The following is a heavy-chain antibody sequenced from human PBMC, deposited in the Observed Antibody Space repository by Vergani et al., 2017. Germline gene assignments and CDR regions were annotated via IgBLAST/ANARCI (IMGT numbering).Heavy chain of an antibody. CDR1: GFDFSSYI. D-gene: IGHD6-13*01. Sequence: QLVESGGGWVQPGGSLRLSCVVSGFDFSSYIMNWVRQAPGKGLEWVSFVSTGPKSQSYAESVKGRFTISRDSAKNSLYLQMDSLRAEDTAVYYCARGRGSTGCMDVWGKGTTVTVSS. V-gene: IGHV3-48*01. J-gene: IGHJ6*03. CDR3: ARGRGSTGCMDV. CDR2: VSTGPKSQ.